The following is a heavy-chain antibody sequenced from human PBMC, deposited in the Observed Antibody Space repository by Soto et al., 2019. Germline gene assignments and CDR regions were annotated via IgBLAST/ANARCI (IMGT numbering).Heavy chain of an antibody. D-gene: IGHD6-13*01. Sequence: ASVKVSCKASGYSFTAYYVHWVRQAPGQGLEWMGVINPTGTSSTYAQRFQGRITMTRDTSISTAYMELSRLRSDDTAVYYCARVGSSSDAFDIWGQGTMVTVSS. V-gene: IGHV1-46*01. CDR3: ARVGSSSDAFDI. CDR1: GYSFTAYY. CDR2: INPTGTSS. J-gene: IGHJ3*02.